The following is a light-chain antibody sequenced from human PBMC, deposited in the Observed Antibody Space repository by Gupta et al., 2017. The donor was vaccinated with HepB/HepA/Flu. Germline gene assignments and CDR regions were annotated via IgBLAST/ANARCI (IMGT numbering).Light chain of an antibody. CDR2: GAY. V-gene: IGKV3-15*01. CDR1: QSVSNN. CDR3: QQHNSWPLT. Sequence: EIVMTQSPATLSVSPGERATLSCRASQSVSNNLAWYQHHPGQAPRLLIYGAYTRATGIPARFSGSGSGTEFTLTISSLESEDFAVYYCQQHNSWPLTFGGGTNVEIK. J-gene: IGKJ4*01.